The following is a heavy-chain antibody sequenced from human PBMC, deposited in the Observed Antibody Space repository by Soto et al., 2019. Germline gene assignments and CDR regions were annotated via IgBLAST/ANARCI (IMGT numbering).Heavy chain of an antibody. D-gene: IGHD2-21*01. V-gene: IGHV3-64*01. CDR3: ARAAYCGGDCYSPPYYYYYYMDV. CDR2: ISSNGGST. J-gene: IGHJ6*03. CDR1: GFTFSSYA. Sequence: GGSLRLSCAASGFTFSSYAMHWVRQAPGKGLEYVSAISSNGGSTYYANSVKGRFTISRDNSKNTLYLQMGSLRAEDMAVYYCARAAYCGGDCYSPPYYYYYYMDVWGKGTTVTVSS.